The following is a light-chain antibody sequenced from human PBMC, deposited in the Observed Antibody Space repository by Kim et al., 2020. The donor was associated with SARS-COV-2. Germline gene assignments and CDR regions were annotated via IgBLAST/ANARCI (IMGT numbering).Light chain of an antibody. Sequence: WSPGERATLSCRASQSVSGFLAWYQRRPGQAPRLLIYDASDRATGIPARFSGSGSGTDFTLTITSLEPEDSAVYYCQQRSDWHWTFGRGTKVDIK. V-gene: IGKV3-11*01. CDR3: QQRSDWHWT. CDR2: DAS. CDR1: QSVSGF. J-gene: IGKJ1*01.